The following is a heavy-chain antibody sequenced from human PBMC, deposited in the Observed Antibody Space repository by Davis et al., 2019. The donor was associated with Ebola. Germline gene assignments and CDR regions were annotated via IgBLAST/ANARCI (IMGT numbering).Heavy chain of an antibody. CDR2: IYYSGST. J-gene: IGHJ4*02. V-gene: IGHV4-59*12. CDR1: GGSISSYY. CDR3: ARGRVGVLRSLPRGFDY. Sequence: PSETLSLTCTVSGGSISSYYWSWIRQPPGKGLEWIGYIYYSGSTNYNPSLKSRVTISVDTSKNQFSLKLSSVTAADTAVYYCARGRVGVLRSLPRGFDYWGQGTLVTVSS. D-gene: IGHD3-3*01.